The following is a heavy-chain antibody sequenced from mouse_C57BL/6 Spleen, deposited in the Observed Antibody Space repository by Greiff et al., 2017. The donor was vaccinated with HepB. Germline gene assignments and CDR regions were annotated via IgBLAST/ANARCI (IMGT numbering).Heavy chain of an antibody. V-gene: IGHV5-17*01. Sequence: EVQLVESGGGLVKPGGSLKLSCAASGFTFSDYGMHWVRQAPEKGLEWVAYISSGSSTIYYADTVKGRFTISRDNAKNTLFLQMTSLRSEDTAMYYCARGSYYGNYDYAMDYWGQGTSVTVSS. CDR1: GFTFSDYG. J-gene: IGHJ4*01. CDR3: ARGSYYGNYDYAMDY. CDR2: ISSGSSTI. D-gene: IGHD2-10*01.